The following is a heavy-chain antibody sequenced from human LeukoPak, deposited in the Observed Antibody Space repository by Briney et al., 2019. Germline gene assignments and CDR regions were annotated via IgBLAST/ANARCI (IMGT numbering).Heavy chain of an antibody. J-gene: IGHJ4*02. V-gene: IGHV4-59*08. CDR3: ARHVGLVTGGSGSYYKT. Sequence: SETLSLTCTVSGGSISSYYWSWIRQPPGKGLEWIGYIYYGGSTNYNPSLKSRVTISVDTSKNQFSLKLSSVTAADTAVYYCARHVGLVTGGSGSYYKTWGQGTLVTVSS. CDR1: GGSISSYY. CDR2: IYYGGST. D-gene: IGHD3-10*01.